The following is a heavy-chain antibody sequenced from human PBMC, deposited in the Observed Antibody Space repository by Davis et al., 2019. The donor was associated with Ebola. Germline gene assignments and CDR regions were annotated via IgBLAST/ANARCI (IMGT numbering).Heavy chain of an antibody. CDR3: ARRRWDLHYYYYMDV. V-gene: IGHV5-51*01. J-gene: IGHJ6*03. CDR1: GFRCPSYW. Sequence: GASLKISCEASGFRCPSYWIAWVRQMPGKGLEWMGIIHPGHLDTRDSPSFQGQVTISVDKSTNTAFLHRSSLEDSDTATYYCARRRWDLHYYYYMDVWGEGTTVTVS. CDR2: IHPGHLDT. D-gene: IGHD1-26*01.